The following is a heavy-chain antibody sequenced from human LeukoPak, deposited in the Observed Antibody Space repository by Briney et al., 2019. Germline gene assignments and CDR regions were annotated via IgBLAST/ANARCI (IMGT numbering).Heavy chain of an antibody. CDR2: FDPEDGET. D-gene: IGHD3-22*01. J-gene: IGHJ4*02. CDR3: ARSFRGTYYYDSSGYYSIDY. V-gene: IGHV1-24*01. Sequence: GASVKVSCKVSGYTLTELSMHWVRQAPGKGLEWMGGFDPEDGETIYAQKFQGRVTMTEDTSTDTAYMELSSLRSDDTAVYYCARSFRGTYYYDSSGYYSIDYWGQGTLVTVSS. CDR1: GYTLTELS.